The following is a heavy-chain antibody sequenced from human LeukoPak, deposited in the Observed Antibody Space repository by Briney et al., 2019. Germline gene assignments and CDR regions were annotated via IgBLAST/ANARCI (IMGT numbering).Heavy chain of an antibody. Sequence: PGGSLRLSCAASGFTFSSYGMHWVRQAPGKGLEWVAFIRYDGSNKYYADSVKGRFTISRDNSKNTLYLQMNSLRAEDTAVCYCAKDGGGIYYDSSGYTLGYWGQGTLVTVSS. CDR2: IRYDGSNK. CDR3: AKDGGGIYYDSSGYTLGY. CDR1: GFTFSSYG. J-gene: IGHJ4*02. D-gene: IGHD3-22*01. V-gene: IGHV3-30*02.